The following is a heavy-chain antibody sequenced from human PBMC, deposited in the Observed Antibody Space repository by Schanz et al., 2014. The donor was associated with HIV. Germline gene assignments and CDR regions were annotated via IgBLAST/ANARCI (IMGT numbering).Heavy chain of an antibody. Sequence: EVQLVESGGGLVQPGGSLRLSCVVSELHFTTYWMTWVRQAPGKGLEWVANIKQDGSEKYYVDSVKGRFTISRDNAKNSLYLQMNSLRAEDTAVYYCARDGGSYNYGHPIDSWGHGTLVTVSS. CDR2: IKQDGSEK. CDR1: ELHFTTYW. CDR3: ARDGGSYNYGHPIDS. D-gene: IGHD5-18*01. J-gene: IGHJ5*01. V-gene: IGHV3-7*01.